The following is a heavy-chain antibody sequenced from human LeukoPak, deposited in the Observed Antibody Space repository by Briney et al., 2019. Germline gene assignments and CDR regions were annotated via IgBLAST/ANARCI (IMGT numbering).Heavy chain of an antibody. J-gene: IGHJ3*02. V-gene: IGHV4-34*01. CDR1: GGSFSGYY. Sequence: PSETLSLTCAVYGGSFSGYYWSWIRQPPGKGLEWIGEINHSGSTNYNPSLKSRVTISVDTSKNQFSMKLSSVTAADTAVYYCARLLRGGRDTAMVTMIVARAKPGAFDSWGQGTMVTVSS. D-gene: IGHD5-18*01. CDR2: INHSGST. CDR3: ARLLRGGRDTAMVTMIVARAKPGAFDS.